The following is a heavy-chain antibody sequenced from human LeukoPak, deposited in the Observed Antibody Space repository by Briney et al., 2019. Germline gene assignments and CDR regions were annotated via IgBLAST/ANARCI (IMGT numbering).Heavy chain of an antibody. CDR2: ISASGSTT. J-gene: IGHJ4*02. V-gene: IGHV3-48*03. D-gene: IGHD3-10*01. CDR3: ARVPSPTYGSGSHDTDF. Sequence: GGSLRLSCVASGISLSGFEMNWVRQAPGKGPEWVSHISASGSTTFHADSVKGRFTISRDDATNSLYLQMNSLRAEDTAIYSCARVPSPTYGSGSHDTDFWGQGTLVTVSS. CDR1: GISLSGFE.